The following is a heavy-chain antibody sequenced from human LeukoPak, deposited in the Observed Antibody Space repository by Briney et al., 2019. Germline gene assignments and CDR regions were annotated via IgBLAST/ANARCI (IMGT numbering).Heavy chain of an antibody. D-gene: IGHD3-10*01. CDR1: GYTFTSYY. CDR3: ATTTLWMFDY. CDR2: INPSGGST. J-gene: IGHJ4*02. V-gene: IGHV1-46*01. Sequence: ASVKVSYKASGYTFTSYYMHWVRQAPGQGLEWMGIINPSGGSTSYAQKFQGRVTMTRDTSTSTVYMELSSLRSEDTAVYYCATTTLWMFDYWGQGTLVTVSS.